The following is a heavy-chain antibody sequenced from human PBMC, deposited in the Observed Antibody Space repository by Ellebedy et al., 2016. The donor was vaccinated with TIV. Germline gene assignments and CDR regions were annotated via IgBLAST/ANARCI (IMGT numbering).Heavy chain of an antibody. J-gene: IGHJ4*02. CDR2: IWYEGSYK. D-gene: IGHD1-26*01. Sequence: GESLKVSCAASRFRFSSYGIHWVRQAPGKGLEWVALIWYEGSYKYYGDSVKGRFTISRDDSKNTVYLQMNSLRADDTAIYHCARGPLGGTPRAFDSWGQGTLVTVSS. CDR1: RFRFSSYG. CDR3: ARGPLGGTPRAFDS. V-gene: IGHV3-33*01.